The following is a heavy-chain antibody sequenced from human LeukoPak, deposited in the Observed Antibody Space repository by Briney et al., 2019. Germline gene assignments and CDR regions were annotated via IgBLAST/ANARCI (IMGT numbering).Heavy chain of an antibody. V-gene: IGHV4-39*07. CDR3: ARAMYYSGSGNWFDP. CDR1: GGSISSSSYY. D-gene: IGHD3-10*01. CDR2: MHYSGNM. J-gene: IGHJ5*02. Sequence: SETLSLTCTVSGGSISSSSYYWGWIRQPPGKGLEWIGSMHYSGNMYYNPSLKSRVTISLDTSKNQFSLKLSSVTAADTAVYYCARAMYYSGSGNWFDPWGQGTLVTVSS.